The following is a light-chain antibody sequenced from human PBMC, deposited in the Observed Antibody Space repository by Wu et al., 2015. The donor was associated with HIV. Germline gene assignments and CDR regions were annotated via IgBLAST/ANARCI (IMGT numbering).Light chain of an antibody. CDR2: DTS. J-gene: IGKJ1*01. CDR3: QQSAKSPWT. CDR1: QTISSRY. V-gene: IGKV3-20*01. Sequence: EIVLTQSPGILSLSPGERATLSCRVSQTISSRYLAWYQQKPGQAPRLLIHDTSTRATGIADRFSGSGSGTDFTLTISRLEPEDFAVYYCQQSAKSPWTFGQGTKVE.